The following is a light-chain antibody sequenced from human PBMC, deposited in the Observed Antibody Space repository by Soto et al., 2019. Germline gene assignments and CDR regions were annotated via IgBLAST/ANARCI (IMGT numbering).Light chain of an antibody. CDR3: QQYDNWPWT. J-gene: IGKJ1*01. Sequence: VLTQSPATLSLSPGERATLSCRASLNVNSYLAWYQQKPGQAPRLLIYDASNRAAGIPARFSGSGSGTDFTLTISSLQSEDFAVYYCQQYDNWPWTFGQGTKVDIK. CDR2: DAS. CDR1: LNVNSY. V-gene: IGKV3-11*01.